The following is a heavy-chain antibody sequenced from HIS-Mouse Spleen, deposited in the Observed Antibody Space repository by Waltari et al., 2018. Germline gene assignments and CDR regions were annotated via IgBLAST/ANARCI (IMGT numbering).Heavy chain of an antibody. V-gene: IGHV4-39*07. Sequence: LQLQESGTGLVKPSETLSLTCTVYGRSISSSSYYRGWIRQPPGKGLEWIGSIYSSGSTYYNPSLKSRVTISVDTSKNQFSLKLSSVTAADTAVYYCAREIPYSSSWYDWYFDLWGRGTLVTVSS. CDR2: IYSSGST. J-gene: IGHJ2*01. CDR3: AREIPYSSSWYDWYFDL. D-gene: IGHD6-13*01. CDR1: GRSISSSSYY.